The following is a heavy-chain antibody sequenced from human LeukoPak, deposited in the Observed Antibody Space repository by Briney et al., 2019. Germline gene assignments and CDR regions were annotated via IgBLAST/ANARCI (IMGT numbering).Heavy chain of an antibody. Sequence: ASVKVSCKASGYSFTGYYIHWVRQAPGQGLEWMGRINPSGGSTSYAQKFQGRVNVTRDTSTSTVYMELSSLRSGDTAVYYCAREEDSSSWYSYHHYGMDVWGQGTTVTVSS. J-gene: IGHJ6*02. CDR2: INPSGGST. D-gene: IGHD6-13*01. CDR3: AREEDSSSWYSYHHYGMDV. CDR1: GYSFTGYY. V-gene: IGHV1-46*01.